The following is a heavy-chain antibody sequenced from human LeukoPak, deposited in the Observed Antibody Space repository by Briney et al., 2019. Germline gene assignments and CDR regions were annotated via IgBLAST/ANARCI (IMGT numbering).Heavy chain of an antibody. CDR2: IDPSDSYT. Sequence: GESLKISCKGSEYSFTSYWITWVRQMPGKGLEWMGRIDPSDSYTNYSPSFQGHVTISADKSISTAYLQWSSLKASDTAMYYCARYTTGAFDYWGQGTLVTVSS. J-gene: IGHJ4*02. D-gene: IGHD1-1*01. CDR3: ARYTTGAFDY. V-gene: IGHV5-10-1*01. CDR1: EYSFTSYW.